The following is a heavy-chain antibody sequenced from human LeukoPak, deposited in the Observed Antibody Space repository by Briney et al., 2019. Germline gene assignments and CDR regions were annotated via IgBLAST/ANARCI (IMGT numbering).Heavy chain of an antibody. V-gene: IGHV3-30*02. CDR3: AKDRGAPVGYYYGMDV. CDR1: GFTLSSYG. Sequence: GGSLRLSCAASGFTLSSYGMHWVRQAPGKGLEWVAFIRHDESNKYYGDSVKGRFTISRDNSKNTMYLQMNSLGAEDAGVYYCAKDRGAPVGYYYGMDVWGQGTTVTVSS. CDR2: IRHDESNK. D-gene: IGHD3-10*01. J-gene: IGHJ6*02.